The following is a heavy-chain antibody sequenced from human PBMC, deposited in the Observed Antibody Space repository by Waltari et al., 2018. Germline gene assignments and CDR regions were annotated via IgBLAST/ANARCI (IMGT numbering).Heavy chain of an antibody. CDR3: ARGSPDMSAAGPDY. V-gene: IGHV3-7*03. D-gene: IGHD6-13*01. CDR1: GFRPGSYW. Sequence: EVQLAESGGGLVRPGGSLGLSCAASGFRPGSYWVNWVRQAPGKGLEWVTNIEQDGREKYYVDSVKGRFTISRDNSKNSVYLQMNSLRAEDTAVYYCARGSPDMSAAGPDYWGQGTLVVVSS. CDR2: IEQDGREK. J-gene: IGHJ4*02.